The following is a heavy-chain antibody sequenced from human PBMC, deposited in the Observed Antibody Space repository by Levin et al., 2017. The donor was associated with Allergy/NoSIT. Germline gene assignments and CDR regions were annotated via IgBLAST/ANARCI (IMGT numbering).Heavy chain of an antibody. CDR2: IHHNGVT. J-gene: IGHJ4*02. CDR1: GATVTTYY. V-gene: IGHV4-59*02. D-gene: IGHD3-10*01. Sequence: SETLSLTCTLSGATVTTYYWSWIRHPPGKGLEWIGHIHHNGVTSYNPSLKSRVTMSLDTSKNQFSLKLASVTAADTAVYYCASGSFTFQLLKPEFWGRGTLVTVSS. CDR3: ASGSFTFQLLKPEF.